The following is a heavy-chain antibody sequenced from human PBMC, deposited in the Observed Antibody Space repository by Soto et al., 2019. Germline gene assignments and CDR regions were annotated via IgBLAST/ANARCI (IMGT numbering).Heavy chain of an antibody. D-gene: IGHD2-2*01. CDR2: INHSGST. Sequence: QVQLQQWGAGLLKPSETLSLTCAVYGGSFSGYYWSWIRQPPGKGLEWIGEINHSGSTNYNPSLKGRVTISVDTSKNQFSLKLSSVTAADTAVYYCARVSHPSYQLLRWAHNWFDPWGQGTLVTVSS. V-gene: IGHV4-34*01. CDR1: GGSFSGYY. J-gene: IGHJ5*02. CDR3: ARVSHPSYQLLRWAHNWFDP.